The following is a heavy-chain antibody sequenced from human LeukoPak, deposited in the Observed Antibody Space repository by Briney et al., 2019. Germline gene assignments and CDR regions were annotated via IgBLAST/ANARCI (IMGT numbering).Heavy chain of an antibody. V-gene: IGHV4-4*07. CDR2: IYTSGST. J-gene: IGHJ5*02. CDR1: GGSISSYY. D-gene: IGHD3-10*01. CDR3: ARQWRITMVRGVISGGCWFDP. Sequence: PSETLSLTCTVSGGSISSYYWSWIRQPAGKGLEWIGRIYTSGSTNYNPSLKSRVTMSVDTSKNQFSLKLSSVTAADAAVYYCARQWRITMVRGVISGGCWFDPWGQGTLVTVSS.